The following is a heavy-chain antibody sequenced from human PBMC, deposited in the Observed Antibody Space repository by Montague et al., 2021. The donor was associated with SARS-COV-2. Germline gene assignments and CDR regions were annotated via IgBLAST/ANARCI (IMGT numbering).Heavy chain of an antibody. CDR2: ISSSGSTI. CDR1: GFTFSSYE. Sequence: SLSPSCSASGFTFSSYEMNWVRQAPGKGLEWVSYISSSGSTIYYADSVKGRFTISRDNAKNSLYLQMNSLRAEDTAVYYCAPREWELGAFDIWGQGTMVTVSS. CDR3: APREWELGAFDI. V-gene: IGHV3-48*03. J-gene: IGHJ3*02. D-gene: IGHD1-26*01.